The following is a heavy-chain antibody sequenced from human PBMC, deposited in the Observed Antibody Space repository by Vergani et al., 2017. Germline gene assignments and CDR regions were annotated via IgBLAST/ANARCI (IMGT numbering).Heavy chain of an antibody. CDR1: GFTFRNYA. CDR3: ARGGGVGSTGRTFDS. J-gene: IGHJ3*01. V-gene: IGHV3-21*01. Sequence: EVQLLESGGGLAQPGGSLRLSCAASGFTFRNYAMTWVRQAPGTGLEWVSSISGNNDDVYYADSVKGRFTISRDNAKNSLYLDMRRLRAEDTAVYYCARGGGVGSTGRTFDSWGQGTTVTVSS. D-gene: IGHD1-26*01. CDR2: ISGNNDDV.